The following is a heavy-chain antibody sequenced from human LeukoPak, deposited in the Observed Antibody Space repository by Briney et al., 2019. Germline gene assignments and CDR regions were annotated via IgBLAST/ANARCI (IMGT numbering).Heavy chain of an antibody. Sequence: GGSLRLSCAAPGFTFSSYAMSWVRQAPGKGLEWVSSISSSSSYIYYADSVKGRFTISRDNAKNSLYLQMNSLRAEDTAVYYCARAGYYDSSGYYYVDYWGQGTLVTVSS. CDR1: GFTFSSYA. CDR2: ISSSSSYI. J-gene: IGHJ4*02. CDR3: ARAGYYDSSGYYYVDY. V-gene: IGHV3-21*01. D-gene: IGHD3-22*01.